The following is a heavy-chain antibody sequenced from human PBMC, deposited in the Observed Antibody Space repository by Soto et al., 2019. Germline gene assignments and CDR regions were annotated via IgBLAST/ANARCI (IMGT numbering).Heavy chain of an antibody. J-gene: IGHJ4*02. D-gene: IGHD3-22*01. CDR2: INHSGST. Sequence: QVQLQQWGAGLLKPSETLSLTCAVYGGSFSGYYWSWIRQPPGKGLEWIWEINHSGSTNYNPSLKSRVTISVDTSKNQFSLKLSSVTAADTAVYYCARMYYDSSGYYSSFDYWGQGTLVTVSS. CDR1: GGSFSGYY. V-gene: IGHV4-34*01. CDR3: ARMYYDSSGYYSSFDY.